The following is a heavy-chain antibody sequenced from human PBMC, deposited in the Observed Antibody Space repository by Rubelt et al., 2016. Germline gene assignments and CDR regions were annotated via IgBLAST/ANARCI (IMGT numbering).Heavy chain of an antibody. V-gene: IGHV4-59*01. J-gene: IGHJ3*02. D-gene: IGHD4-17*01. CDR3: ARLGQGGDPDAFDI. Sequence: YSGSTNYNPSLKSRVTISVDTSKNQFSLKLSSVTAADTAVYYCARLGQGGDPDAFDIWGQGTMVTVSS. CDR2: YSGST.